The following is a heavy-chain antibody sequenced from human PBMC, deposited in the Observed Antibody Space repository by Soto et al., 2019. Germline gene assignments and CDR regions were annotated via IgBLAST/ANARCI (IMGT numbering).Heavy chain of an antibody. CDR1: GGSISNDDFY. J-gene: IGHJ6*02. V-gene: IGHV4-30-4*08. Sequence: QVQLQESGPGLVKSSQTLSLTCTVSGGSISNDDFYWSWIRQPPGKGLEWIGHIYYNGNTYYNPSLKXRXTXSXXTSQNQFSLHLSSVIAADSASYFCARATTVTSSFFYYGLDVWGQGTTVTVSS. CDR3: ARATTVTSSFFYYGLDV. CDR2: IYYNGNT. D-gene: IGHD4-17*01.